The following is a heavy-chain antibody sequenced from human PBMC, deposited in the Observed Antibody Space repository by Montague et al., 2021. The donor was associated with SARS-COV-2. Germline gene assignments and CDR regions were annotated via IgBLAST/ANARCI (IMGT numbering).Heavy chain of an antibody. Sequence: SETQSLTCTVSGGSINNYYWSWIRQPPGRGLEWIGYIYYSGSTEYSPSLKSRVTMSIDTSKNQFSLRLNSVTAADTAVYFCARTTYFDLASIYYYVTDVWGQGTTVTVSS. J-gene: IGHJ6*02. V-gene: IGHV4-59*08. CDR3: ARTTYFDLASIYYYVTDV. D-gene: IGHD3-9*01. CDR2: IYYSGST. CDR1: GGSINNYY.